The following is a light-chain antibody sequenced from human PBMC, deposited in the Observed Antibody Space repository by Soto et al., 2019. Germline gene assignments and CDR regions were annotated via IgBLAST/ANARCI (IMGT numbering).Light chain of an antibody. Sequence: QSALTQPASVSGSPGQSITISCTGTSSDVGSYNLVSWYQQHPGKAPKVMIYEGSKRPSGVSNRFSGSKSGNTASLTISGLQAEDEADYYCCSYAGSSVFGTGTKVTVL. CDR2: EGS. V-gene: IGLV2-23*01. J-gene: IGLJ1*01. CDR1: SSDVGSYNL. CDR3: CSYAGSSV.